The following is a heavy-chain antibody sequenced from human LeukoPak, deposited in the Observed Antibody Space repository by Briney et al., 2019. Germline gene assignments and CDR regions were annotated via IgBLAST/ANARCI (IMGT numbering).Heavy chain of an antibody. J-gene: IGHJ4*02. D-gene: IGHD6-19*01. Sequence: GESLKISCKGSGYSFTSYWIGWVRQMRGKGLEWMGIIYPGDSDTRYSPSFQGQVTISADKSISTAYLQWSSLKASDTAMYYCARQTAVAGTTGHFDYWGQGTLVTVSS. CDR3: ARQTAVAGTTGHFDY. V-gene: IGHV5-51*01. CDR1: GYSFTSYW. CDR2: IYPGDSDT.